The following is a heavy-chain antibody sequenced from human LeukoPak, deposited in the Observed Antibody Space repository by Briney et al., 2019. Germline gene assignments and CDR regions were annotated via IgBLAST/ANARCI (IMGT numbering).Heavy chain of an antibody. CDR3: ARGNPNVEGFDY. D-gene: IGHD3-3*01. V-gene: IGHV4-59*01. J-gene: IGHJ4*02. CDR1: GGSISSYY. CDR2: IYYSGST. Sequence: SETLSLTRTVSGGSISSYYWSWIRQPPGKGLEWIGYIYYSGSTNYNPSLKSRVTISVDTSKNQFSLKLSSVTAADTAVYYCARGNPNVEGFDYWGQGTLVTVSS.